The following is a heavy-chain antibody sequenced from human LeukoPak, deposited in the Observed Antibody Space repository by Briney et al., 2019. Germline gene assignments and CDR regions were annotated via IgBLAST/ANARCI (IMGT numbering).Heavy chain of an antibody. CDR2: INNDGSGT. D-gene: IGHD1-26*01. CDR1: GFTFSSYW. J-gene: IGHJ4*02. Sequence: GGSLRLSCAASGFTFSSYWMHWVRQAPGKGLVWVSHINNDGSGTNYADSVKGRFTISRDNAKNTLYLHMNSLRAEDTAVYYCARVGRGREILPDYWGQGTLVTVSS. CDR3: ARVGRGREILPDY. V-gene: IGHV3-74*01.